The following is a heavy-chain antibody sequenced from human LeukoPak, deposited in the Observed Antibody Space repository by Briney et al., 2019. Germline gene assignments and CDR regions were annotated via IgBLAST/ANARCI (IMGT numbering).Heavy chain of an antibody. CDR2: MNPNSGNT. J-gene: IGHJ4*02. V-gene: IGHV1-8*01. D-gene: IGHD2-15*01. CDR3: ARGYCSSGSCCFNY. CDR1: GYTFTSYD. Sequence: ASVKVSCKASGYTFTSYDINWVRQATGQGLEWMGWMNPNSGNTGYAQKFQGRVTMTRNTSISTAYMELSSLRSEDTAVYYCARGYCSSGSCCFNYWGQGTLVTVSS.